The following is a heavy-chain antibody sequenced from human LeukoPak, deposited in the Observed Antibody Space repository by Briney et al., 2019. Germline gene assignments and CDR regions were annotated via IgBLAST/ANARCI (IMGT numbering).Heavy chain of an antibody. J-gene: IGHJ6*03. CDR3: ARVYDSGSQAYFYYMDV. CDR1: GGSFSGYY. CDR2: INHSGST. V-gene: IGHV4-34*01. D-gene: IGHD3-10*01. Sequence: PSETLSLTCAVYGGSFSGYYWSWIRQPTGKGLEWIGEINHSGSTNYNPSLKSRVTMSVDTSKNQFSLKVNSVTAADTAVYYCARVYDSGSQAYFYYMDVWGKGTTVTISS.